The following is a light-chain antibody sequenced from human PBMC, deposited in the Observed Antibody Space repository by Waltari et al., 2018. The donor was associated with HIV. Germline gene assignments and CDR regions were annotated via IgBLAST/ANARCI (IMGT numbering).Light chain of an antibody. J-gene: IGLJ3*02. CDR2: DVS. Sequence: QSALTQPRSVSGSPGQSVTISCTGTSSDVGGYHYVSWYQQHPGKAPKLMIYDVSKRPSGVPDRCSGSKSGNTASLTISGLQAEDEADYYCCSYAGSAWVFGGGTKLTVL. CDR3: CSYAGSAWV. V-gene: IGLV2-11*01. CDR1: SSDVGGYHY.